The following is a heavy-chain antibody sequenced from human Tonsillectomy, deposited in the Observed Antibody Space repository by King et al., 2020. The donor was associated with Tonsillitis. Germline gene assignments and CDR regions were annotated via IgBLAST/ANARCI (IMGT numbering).Heavy chain of an antibody. Sequence: EVQLVESGGGLVKPGESLRLSCVVSGFNFNSFTMNWVRQAPGKGLQWVSSISSSSNYKHYSDSVKGRFTISRDNAKKSLYLQLNSLSAEDTAVYYCATSRTGYIVPDAFEFWGRGTMVTVSS. CDR3: ATSRTGYIVPDAFEF. D-gene: IGHD3/OR15-3a*01. V-gene: IGHV3-21*01. CDR1: GFNFNSFT. J-gene: IGHJ3*01. CDR2: ISSSSNYK.